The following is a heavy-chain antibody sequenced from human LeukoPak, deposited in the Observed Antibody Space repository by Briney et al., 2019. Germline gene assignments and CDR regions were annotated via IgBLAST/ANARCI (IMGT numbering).Heavy chain of an antibody. V-gene: IGHV3-66*01. Sequence: GGSLRLSCAASGFTVSSNYMSWVRQAPGKGLEWVSLIYSGGSTYYADSVKGRFTISRDNSKNTLYLQMNSLRAENTAVYYCARAESGQWYIDYWGQGTLVTVSS. CDR3: ARAESGQWYIDY. J-gene: IGHJ4*02. CDR2: IYSGGST. D-gene: IGHD6-19*01. CDR1: GFTVSSNY.